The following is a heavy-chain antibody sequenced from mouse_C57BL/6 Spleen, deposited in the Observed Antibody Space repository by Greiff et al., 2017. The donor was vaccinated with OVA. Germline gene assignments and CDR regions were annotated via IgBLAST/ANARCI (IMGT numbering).Heavy chain of an antibody. CDR2: IYPGDGDT. CDR3: ARSDYDDGYWYFDV. D-gene: IGHD2-4*01. J-gene: IGHJ1*03. CDR1: GYAFSSYW. V-gene: IGHV1-80*01. Sequence: VKLQESGAELVKPGASVKISCKASGYAFSSYWMNWVKQRPGKGLEWIGQIYPGDGDTNYNGKFKGKATLTADKSSSTAYMQLSSLTSEDSAVYFCARSDYDDGYWYFDVWGTGTTVTVSS.